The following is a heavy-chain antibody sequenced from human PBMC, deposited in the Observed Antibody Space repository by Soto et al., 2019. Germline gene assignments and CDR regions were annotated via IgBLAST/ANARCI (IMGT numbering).Heavy chain of an antibody. CDR2: VSGNGGNT. J-gene: IGHJ4*02. V-gene: IGHV3-23*01. D-gene: IGHD4-17*01. CDR1: GFTLTNFG. Sequence: EGQVLESGGCLVQPGGSLRLTCVASGFTLTNFGMSWVRQAPGKGLEWVSFVSGNGGNTYYIDSVKGRFTISRDSSTNTVRLQMNSLRAEDTDIYYCATSNYGERDWGQGTLVTVSS. CDR3: ATSNYGERD.